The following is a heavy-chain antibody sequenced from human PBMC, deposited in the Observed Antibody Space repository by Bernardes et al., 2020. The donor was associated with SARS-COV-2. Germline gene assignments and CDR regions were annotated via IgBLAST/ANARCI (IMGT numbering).Heavy chain of an antibody. CDR2: INEDGMIT. CDR1: GLTFRNYW. Sequence: GGSLRLSCEVSGLTFRNYWMHWVRQVPGKGLVCFSRINEDGMITTYADSVQGRFTISRDNAKNTLYLQMSSLRGDDTAVYYCARDVAGAAAYWGQVTLVTVS. CDR3: ARDVAGAAAY. V-gene: IGHV3-74*01. D-gene: IGHD6-19*01. J-gene: IGHJ4*02.